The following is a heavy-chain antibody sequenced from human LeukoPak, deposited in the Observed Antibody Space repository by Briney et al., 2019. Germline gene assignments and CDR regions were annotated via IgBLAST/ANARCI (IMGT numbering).Heavy chain of an antibody. Sequence: ASVKVSCKASGYTFTSYDIIWVRQATGQGLEWMGWMNPNSGNTGYAQKFQGRVTITRNTSISTAYMELSSLRSEDTAVYYCARRSAGSSGSSFDYWGQGTLVTVSS. CDR1: GYTFTSYD. CDR3: ARRSAGSSGSSFDY. J-gene: IGHJ4*02. V-gene: IGHV1-8*03. CDR2: MNPNSGNT. D-gene: IGHD3-10*01.